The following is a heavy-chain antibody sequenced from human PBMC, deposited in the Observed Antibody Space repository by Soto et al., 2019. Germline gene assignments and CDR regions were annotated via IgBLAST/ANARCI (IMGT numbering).Heavy chain of an antibody. CDR1: GFTFSSYG. CDR3: ARETVDLYDSSGYYPPPHDAFDI. V-gene: IGHV3-33*01. Sequence: GGSLRLSCAASGFTFSSYGMHWVRQAPGKGLEWVAVIWYDGSNKYYADTVKDRFTISRDNSKNTLYLQMNSLRAEDTAVYYCARETVDLYDSSGYYPPPHDAFDIWGQGTMVTVSS. CDR2: IWYDGSNK. D-gene: IGHD3-22*01. J-gene: IGHJ3*02.